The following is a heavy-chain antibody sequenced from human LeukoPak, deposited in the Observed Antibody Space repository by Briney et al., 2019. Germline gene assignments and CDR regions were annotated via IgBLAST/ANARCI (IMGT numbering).Heavy chain of an antibody. D-gene: IGHD1-26*01. CDR2: IYHSGST. Sequence: SETLSLTCTVSGYSISSGYYWGWIRQPPGKGLEWIGSIYHSGSTYYNPSLKSRVTISVDTSKNQFSLKLSSVTAADTAVYYCAKGLVGATRPGYWGQGTLVTVSS. V-gene: IGHV4-38-2*02. J-gene: IGHJ4*02. CDR1: GYSISSGYY. CDR3: AKGLVGATRPGY.